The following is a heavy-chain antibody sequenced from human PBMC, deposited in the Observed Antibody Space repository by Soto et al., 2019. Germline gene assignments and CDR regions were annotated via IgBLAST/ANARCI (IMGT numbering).Heavy chain of an antibody. D-gene: IGHD3-3*01. V-gene: IGHV4-31*03. Sequence: QVQLQESGPGLVKPSQTLSLTCTVSGGSISSGGYYWSWIRQHPGKGLEWIGYIYYSGSTYYNPSRQSRVTISVDTSKNQFSLKLSSVTAADTAVYYCARDVPYYDFWSGYPQGVLGWFDPWGQGTLVTVSS. CDR3: ARDVPYYDFWSGYPQGVLGWFDP. CDR1: GGSISSGGYY. CDR2: IYYSGST. J-gene: IGHJ5*02.